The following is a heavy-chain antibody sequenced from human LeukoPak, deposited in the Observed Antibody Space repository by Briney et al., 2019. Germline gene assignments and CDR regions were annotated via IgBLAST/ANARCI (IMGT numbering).Heavy chain of an antibody. D-gene: IGHD6-13*01. J-gene: IGHJ4*02. Sequence: PGGSLRLSCAASGFTVSSNYMSWVRQAPGKGLEWVSGISGGGGSTYYADSVKGRFTISRDNSKNTLSLQMNSLRPEDTAVYYCAKATRSSWFYYFDYWGQGTLVTLSS. CDR2: ISGGGGST. CDR3: AKATRSSWFYYFDY. CDR1: GFTVSSNY. V-gene: IGHV3-23*01.